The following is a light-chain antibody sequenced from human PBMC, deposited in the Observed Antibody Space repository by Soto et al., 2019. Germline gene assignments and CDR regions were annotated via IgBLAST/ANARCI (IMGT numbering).Light chain of an antibody. CDR3: QQYESYWT. CDR1: QSINSW. J-gene: IGKJ1*01. CDR2: KAS. Sequence: DIQMTQSPSTLSESVGDRVIITCRASQSINSWLAWYQQKPGKAPKLLIYKASSLESGVPSRFSGSGSGTEFTLTISSLQPDDLATYYCQQYESYWTFGQGTKVEIK. V-gene: IGKV1-5*03.